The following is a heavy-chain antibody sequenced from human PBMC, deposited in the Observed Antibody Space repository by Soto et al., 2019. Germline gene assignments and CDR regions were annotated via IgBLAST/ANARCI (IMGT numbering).Heavy chain of an antibody. CDR2: INHRGGA. J-gene: IGHJ4*02. CDR3: ARGQQRGGRSGWSL. D-gene: IGHD6-19*01. V-gene: IGHV4-34*02. Sequence: QVQLQQWGAGQLKPSETLSLTCAVHGESFSGYGGPFSGYYWSWIRQTPGKGLEWIGEINHRGGANYKPPLKSRVTSAVDTSKNQFSLNLDSVAAADTAVYYCARGQQRGGRSGWSLWGQGTLVTVSS. CDR1: GGPFSGYY.